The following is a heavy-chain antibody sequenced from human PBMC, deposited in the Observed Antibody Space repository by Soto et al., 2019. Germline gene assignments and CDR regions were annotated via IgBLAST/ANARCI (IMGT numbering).Heavy chain of an antibody. Sequence: EVQLVESGGGLVQPGGSLRLSCAASGFTFTSFGMTWVRQAPGRGLEWVSHINSGGSVILYADSVKGRVTISRDNSKNSLYLEMNSLRADDTAVYFCARDKDGTYEFDYWGQGTLVTVSS. CDR1: GFTFTSFG. V-gene: IGHV3-48*04. CDR2: INSGGSVI. D-gene: IGHD3-22*01. J-gene: IGHJ4*02. CDR3: ARDKDGTYEFDY.